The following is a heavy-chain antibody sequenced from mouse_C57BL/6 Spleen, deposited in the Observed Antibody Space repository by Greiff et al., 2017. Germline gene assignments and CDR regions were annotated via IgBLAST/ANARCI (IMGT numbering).Heavy chain of an antibody. V-gene: IGHV1-64*01. D-gene: IGHD1-1*01. J-gene: IGHJ1*03. CDR2: IHPNSGST. Sequence: LQESGAELVKPGASVKLSCKASGYTFTSYWMHWVKQRPGQGLEWIGMIHPNSGSTNYNEKFKSKATLTVDKSSSTAYMQLSSLTSEDSAVYYCARVNYGRRDWYFDVWGTGTTVTVSS. CDR3: ARVNYGRRDWYFDV. CDR1: GYTFTSYW.